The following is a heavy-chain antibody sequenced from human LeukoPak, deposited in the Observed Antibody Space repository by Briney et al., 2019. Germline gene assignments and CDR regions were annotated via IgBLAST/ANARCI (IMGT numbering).Heavy chain of an antibody. CDR2: IKQDGSEK. V-gene: IGHV3-7*03. D-gene: IGHD1-1*01. Sequence: GGSLRLSCAVSGGTFSSYWMSWVRQAPGKGLEWVANIKQDGSEKYYLDSVKARFTISRDNAKNSLYLQMNSLRAEDTALYYCARDHNWNEYFDYWGQGTLVTVSS. CDR3: ARDHNWNEYFDY. CDR1: GGTFSSYW. J-gene: IGHJ4*02.